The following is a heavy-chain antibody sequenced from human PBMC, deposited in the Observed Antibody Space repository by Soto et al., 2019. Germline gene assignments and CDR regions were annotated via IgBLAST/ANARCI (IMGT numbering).Heavy chain of an antibody. CDR3: AASRWQLLLGRVYYYYYYGMDV. D-gene: IGHD2-15*01. Sequence: VSVKVSCKVSGYTPTELSMHWVRQAPGKGLEWMGGFDPEDGETIYAQKFQGRVTMTEDTSTDTAYMELSSLRSEDTAVYYCAASRWQLLLGRVYYYYYYGMDVWGQGTTVTVSS. V-gene: IGHV1-24*01. CDR2: FDPEDGET. J-gene: IGHJ6*02. CDR1: GYTPTELS.